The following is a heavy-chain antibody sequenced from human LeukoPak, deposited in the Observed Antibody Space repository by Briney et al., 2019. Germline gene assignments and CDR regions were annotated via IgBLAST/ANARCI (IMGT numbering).Heavy chain of an antibody. J-gene: IGHJ4*02. CDR1: GFSFSSYA. D-gene: IGHD6-19*01. V-gene: IGHV3-23*01. CDR2: ISGSGDNT. Sequence: GGSLKLSCAASGFSFSSYAMSWVRQAPGKGLEWVSSISGSGDNTYYAESVKGRFTISRDNSKNTLFLQMNSLRAEDTAVFYCAKRSGYTTGWFFDFWGQGTLVTVSP. CDR3: AKRSGYTTGWFFDF.